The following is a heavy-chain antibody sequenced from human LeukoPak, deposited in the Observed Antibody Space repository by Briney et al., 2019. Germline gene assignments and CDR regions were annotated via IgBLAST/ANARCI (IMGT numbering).Heavy chain of an antibody. D-gene: IGHD6-13*01. J-gene: IGHJ4*02. CDR3: ASHSGPYSSSFFDF. CDR2: IYYSGIT. CDR1: GGSISSSNFY. Sequence: PSETLSLTCTVSGGSISSSNFYWGWLRQPPGKGLEGLGSIYYSGITYYNPSLKSRVTISVDTSKNQFSLKLNSVTAADTAVYYCASHSGPYSSSFFDFWGQGTLVTVPS. V-gene: IGHV4-39*01.